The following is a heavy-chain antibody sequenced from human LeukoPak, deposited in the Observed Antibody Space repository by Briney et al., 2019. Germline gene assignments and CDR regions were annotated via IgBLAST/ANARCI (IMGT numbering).Heavy chain of an antibody. D-gene: IGHD2-2*01. CDR1: GFTFSSYG. V-gene: IGHV3-33*01. J-gene: IGHJ4*02. CDR2: IWYDGRNK. Sequence: PGGSLRLSCAASGFTFSSYGMHWVRQAPGKGLEWVAVIWYDGRNKYYADSVKGRFTISRDNSKNTLYLQMNSLRAEDTAVYYCASQTSAAALDYWGQGTLVTVSS. CDR3: ASQTSAAALDY.